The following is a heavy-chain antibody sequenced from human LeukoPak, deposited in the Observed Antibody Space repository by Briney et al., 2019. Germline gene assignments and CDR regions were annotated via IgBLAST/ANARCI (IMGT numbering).Heavy chain of an antibody. V-gene: IGHV4-59*01. D-gene: IGHD5-18*01. CDR3: AREDHSYDFPGAYYFDY. CDR2: IYYSGST. J-gene: IGHJ4*02. CDR1: GGSISSYY. Sequence: SETLSLTCTVSGGSISSYYWSWIRQPPGKGLEWIGYIYYSGSTNYNPSLKSRVTISVDTSKSQFSLKLSSVTAADTAVYYCAREDHSYDFPGAYYFDYWGQGTLVTVSS.